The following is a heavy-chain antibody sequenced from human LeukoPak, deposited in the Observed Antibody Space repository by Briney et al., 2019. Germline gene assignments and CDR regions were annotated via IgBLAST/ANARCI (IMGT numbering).Heavy chain of an antibody. CDR3: AREARGVVVVPAAIKYYYYMDV. V-gene: IGHV4-59*01. J-gene: IGHJ6*03. D-gene: IGHD2-2*01. CDR2: IYYSGST. Sequence: SETLSLTCTVSGGSISSYYWSWIRQPPGKGLEWIGYIYYSGSTNYNPSLKSRVTISVDTSKNQFSLKLSSVTAADTAVYYCAREARGVVVVPAAIKYYYYMDVWGKGTTVTVSS. CDR1: GGSISSYY.